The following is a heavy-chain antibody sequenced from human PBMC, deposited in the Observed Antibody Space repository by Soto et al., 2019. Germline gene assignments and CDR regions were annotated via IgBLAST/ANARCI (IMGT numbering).Heavy chain of an antibody. V-gene: IGHV4-39*01. CDR1: GGSISSSSTYY. CDR2: INYSGRT. CDR3: ARHPGMDV. Sequence: QLQLQESGPGLVKPSETLSLTCTVSGGSISSSSTYYWGWIRQPPGKGLEWIGSINYSGRTFHNPSLKIRVTISVDTSNNQFFLKLSSVAAADTAMYYCARHPGMDVWGQGTTVTVSS. J-gene: IGHJ6*02.